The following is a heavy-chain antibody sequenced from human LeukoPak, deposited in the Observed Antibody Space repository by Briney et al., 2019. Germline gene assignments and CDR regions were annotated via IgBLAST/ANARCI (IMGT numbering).Heavy chain of an antibody. CDR3: ARAPPLGRFLEWLSPHFDY. D-gene: IGHD3-3*01. CDR1: GFTFSDYY. V-gene: IGHV3-11*01. J-gene: IGHJ4*02. Sequence: GGSLRLSCAAPGFTFSDYYMSWIRQAPGKGLEWVSYISSSGSTIYYADSVKGRFTISRDNAKNSLYLQMNSLRAEDTAVYYCARAPPLGRFLEWLSPHFDYWGQGTLVTVSS. CDR2: ISSSGSTI.